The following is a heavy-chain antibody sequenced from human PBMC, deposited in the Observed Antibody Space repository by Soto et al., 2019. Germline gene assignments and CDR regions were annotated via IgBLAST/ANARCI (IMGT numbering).Heavy chain of an antibody. CDR1: GFTFNNYA. CDR2: ISYDGSNK. V-gene: IGHV3-30-3*01. J-gene: IGHJ2*01. D-gene: IGHD5-18*01. Sequence: QVQLVESGGGVVQPGRSLRLSCAASGFTFNNYAMHWVRQAPGKGLEWVALISYDGSNKYYADSVKGRFTISRVNSKNTLYLQMNSLRAEDTAVYYCARDPLWGTAMVLWYFDLWGRGTLVTVSS. CDR3: ARDPLWGTAMVLWYFDL.